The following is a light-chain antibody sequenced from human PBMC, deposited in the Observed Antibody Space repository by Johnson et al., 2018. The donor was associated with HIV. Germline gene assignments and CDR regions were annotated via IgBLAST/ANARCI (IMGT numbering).Light chain of an antibody. CDR2: ENN. Sequence: QSVLTQPPSVSAAPGQKVTISCSGSSSNIGNNYVSWYQQLPGTAPKLLIYENNKRPSGIPDRFSGSKSGTSATLGITGLQTGDEADYYCGTWDNSLSGGGVVGTGTKVTVL. J-gene: IGLJ1*01. CDR1: SSNIGNNY. V-gene: IGLV1-51*02. CDR3: GTWDNSLSGGGV.